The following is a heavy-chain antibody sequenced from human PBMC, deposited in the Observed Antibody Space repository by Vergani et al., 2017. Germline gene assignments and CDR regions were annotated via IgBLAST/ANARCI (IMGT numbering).Heavy chain of an antibody. D-gene: IGHD3-3*01. CDR3: ARELRFLSVSYFDY. CDR1: GGSFSGYY. CDR2: INHSGST. Sequence: QVQLQQWGAGLLKPSETLSLTCAVYGGSFSGYYWSWIRQPPGKGLEWIGEINHSGSTNYNPSLKSRVTISVDTSKNQFSLKLSSVTAAYTAVYYWARELRFLSVSYFDYWGQGTLVTVSS. J-gene: IGHJ4*02. V-gene: IGHV4-34*01.